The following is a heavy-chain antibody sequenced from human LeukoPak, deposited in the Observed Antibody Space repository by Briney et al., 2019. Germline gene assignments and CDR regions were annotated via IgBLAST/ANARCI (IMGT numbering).Heavy chain of an antibody. J-gene: IGHJ5*02. Sequence: PSETLSLTCAVYGGSFSGYYWSWIRQPPGKGLEWIGEINHSGSTNYNPSLKSRVTISVDTSKNQFSLKLSSVTAADTAVYYCARPNLIAVASWFDPWAREPWSPSPQ. V-gene: IGHV4-34*01. CDR2: INHSGST. D-gene: IGHD6-19*01. CDR1: GGSFSGYY. CDR3: ARPNLIAVASWFDP.